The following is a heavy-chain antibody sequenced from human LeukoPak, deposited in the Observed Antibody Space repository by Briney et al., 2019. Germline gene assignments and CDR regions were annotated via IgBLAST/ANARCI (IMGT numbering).Heavy chain of an antibody. CDR1: GAPFSNFY. CDR2: INHSGYT. CDR3: ARGPVRILGNGSKYYFDY. Sequence: PSETLSLTCAVSGAPFSNFYWSWIRQYPGKGLEWIGEINHSGYTNYNPSLKSRVTISVDTSKNQFSLKLSSVTAADTAVYYCARGPVRILGNGSKYYFDYWGQGTLVTVSS. D-gene: IGHD1-26*01. J-gene: IGHJ4*02. V-gene: IGHV4-34*01.